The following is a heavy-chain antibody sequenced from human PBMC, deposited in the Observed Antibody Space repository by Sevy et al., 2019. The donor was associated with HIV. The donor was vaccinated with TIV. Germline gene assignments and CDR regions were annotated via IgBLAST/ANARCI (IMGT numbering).Heavy chain of an antibody. CDR3: AKRRVQSGLSGGGANYGMDV. CDR2: LIGGGSRT. Sequence: GGSLRLSCAASGFPFSNFAMSWVRQAPGKGLEWVSTLIGGGSRTYYADSVTGRFIISRDNSRNTLYLQRNSLRAEDTAIYYCAKRRVQSGLSGGGANYGMDVCDRGTTVTVSS. V-gene: IGHV3-23*05. J-gene: IGHJ6*02. CDR1: GFPFSNFA. D-gene: IGHD2-8*02.